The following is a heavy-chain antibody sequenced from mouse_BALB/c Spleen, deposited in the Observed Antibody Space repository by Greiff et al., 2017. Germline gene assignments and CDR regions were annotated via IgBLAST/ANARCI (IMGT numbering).Heavy chain of an antibody. CDR2: ISYSGST. CDR1: GDSFTSGY. D-gene: IGHD1-1*01. V-gene: IGHV3-8*02. J-gene: IGHJ4*01. Sequence: EVQLQESGPSLVKPSQTLSLSCSASGDSFTSGYWYWIRKFPGNKLEYMGYISYSGSTYYNPTLKSRISITRDTSTNQSYLQLNTVTTEDTAAYYCARRGYYGAMDYWGQGTSVTVSS. CDR3: ARRGYYGAMDY.